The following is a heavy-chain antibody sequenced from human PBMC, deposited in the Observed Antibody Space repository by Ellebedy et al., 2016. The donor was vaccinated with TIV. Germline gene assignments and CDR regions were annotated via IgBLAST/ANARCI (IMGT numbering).Heavy chain of an antibody. V-gene: IGHV4-34*01. CDR2: INHSGST. Sequence: MPSETLSLTCAAYGGSFSGYYWSRIRQPPGKGLEWIGEINHSGSTNYNPSLKSRVIISVDTSKNQFSLKLSSVTAADTAVYYCASLLITMVYGMDVWGQGTTVTVSS. CDR1: GGSFSGYY. J-gene: IGHJ6*02. D-gene: IGHD3-10*01. CDR3: ASLLITMVYGMDV.